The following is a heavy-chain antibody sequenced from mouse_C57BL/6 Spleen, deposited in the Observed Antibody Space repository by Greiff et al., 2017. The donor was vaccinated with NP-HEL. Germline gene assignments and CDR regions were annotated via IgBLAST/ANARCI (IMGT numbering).Heavy chain of an antibody. Sequence: EVKVVESGGGLVKPGGSLKLSCAASGFTFSSYTMSWVRQTPEKRLEWVATISGGGGNTYYPDSVKGRFTISRDNAKNTLYLQMSSLRSEDTALYYCARHTFSWFAYWGQGTLVTVSA. V-gene: IGHV5-9*01. CDR1: GFTFSSYT. CDR2: ISGGGGNT. J-gene: IGHJ3*01. CDR3: ARHTFSWFAY.